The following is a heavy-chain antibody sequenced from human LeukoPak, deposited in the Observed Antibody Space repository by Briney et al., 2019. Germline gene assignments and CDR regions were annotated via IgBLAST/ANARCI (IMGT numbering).Heavy chain of an antibody. CDR2: ISSTSDYI. Sequence: GGSLRLSCAASGFTFSSYSMNWVRQAPGKGLEWVSSISSTSDYIYYADSVKGRFTISRDNAKNSLYLQMNSLRAEDTAVYYCARDVSDENGSSSRIHLDSWGQGTLVSVSS. D-gene: IGHD6-6*01. CDR1: GFTFSSYS. V-gene: IGHV3-21*01. CDR3: ARDVSDENGSSSRIHLDS. J-gene: IGHJ4*02.